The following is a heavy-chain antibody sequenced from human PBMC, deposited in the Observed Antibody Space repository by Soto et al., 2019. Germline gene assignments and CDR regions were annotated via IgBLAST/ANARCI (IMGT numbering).Heavy chain of an antibody. CDR3: ARVGGDYDILTGYSTDAFDI. V-gene: IGHV3-7*01. D-gene: IGHD3-9*01. CDR1: GFTFSSYW. CDR2: IKQDGSEK. J-gene: IGHJ3*02. Sequence: GGSLRLSCAASGFTFSSYWMSWVRQAPGKGLEWVANIKQDGSEKYYVDSVKGRFTISRDNAKNSLYLQINSLRAEDTAVYYCARVGGDYDILTGYSTDAFDIWGQGTMVTVSS.